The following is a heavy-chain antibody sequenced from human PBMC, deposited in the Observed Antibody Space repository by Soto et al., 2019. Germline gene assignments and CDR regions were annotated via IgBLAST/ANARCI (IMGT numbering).Heavy chain of an antibody. J-gene: IGHJ4*02. D-gene: IGHD2-15*01. CDR1: GFTFSSYW. CDR2: INSDGSST. CDR3: VRTSLVVAAATREDY. V-gene: IGHV3-74*01. Sequence: EVQVVESGGGLVQPGGSLRLSCAASGFTFSSYWMHWVRQAPGKGLVWVSRINSDGSSTSYADSVKGRFTISRDNAKNTLYLQMNSLRAEDTAVYYCVRTSLVVAAATREDYWGQGALGTVSS.